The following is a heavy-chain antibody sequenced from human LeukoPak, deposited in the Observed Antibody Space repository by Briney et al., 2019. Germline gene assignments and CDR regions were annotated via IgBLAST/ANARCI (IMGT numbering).Heavy chain of an antibody. D-gene: IGHD3-10*01. CDR3: AKLSVWDGSGNYDY. CDR2: ISSSSSYI. V-gene: IGHV3-21*04. Sequence: GGSLRLSCAASGFTFSSYSMNWVRQAPGKGLEWVSSISSSSSYIYYVDSVKGRFTISRDSSKNTLYLQMNSLRAEDTAVYYCAKLSVWDGSGNYDYWGQGTLVAVSS. CDR1: GFTFSSYS. J-gene: IGHJ4*02.